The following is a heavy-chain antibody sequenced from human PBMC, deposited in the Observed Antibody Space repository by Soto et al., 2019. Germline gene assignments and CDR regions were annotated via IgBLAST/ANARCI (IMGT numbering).Heavy chain of an antibody. CDR3: AKAPIYNFGSGISAVDSEY. J-gene: IGHJ4*02. D-gene: IGHD3-3*01. CDR1: GFSFSSFA. CDR2: VSGRGADT. Sequence: EVHLLQSGGGLVQPGGSLRLSCAASGFSFSSFALSWVRQSPGKGLEWVAAVSGRGADTYYANSVKGRFTISRDKSQNTLLLQMNSMRAEDSSIDYSAKAPIYNFGSGISAVDSEYWGQGTRVTVSS. V-gene: IGHV3-23*01.